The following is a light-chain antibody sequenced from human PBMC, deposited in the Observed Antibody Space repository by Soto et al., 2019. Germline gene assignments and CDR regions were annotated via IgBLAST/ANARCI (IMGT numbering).Light chain of an antibody. J-gene: IGKJ2*01. CDR1: LSLVYSDGSTY. CDR3: MQGTPWPYT. CDR2: KVS. Sequence: DVVMTQSPLSLPVTLGQPASISCRSSLSLVYSDGSTYLIWFQQRPGQSPRRLIYKVSNRDSGVPDRFSGSGSGTDFTLKISRVEAEDVGVYYCMQGTPWPYTFGQGTKLEIK. V-gene: IGKV2-30*01.